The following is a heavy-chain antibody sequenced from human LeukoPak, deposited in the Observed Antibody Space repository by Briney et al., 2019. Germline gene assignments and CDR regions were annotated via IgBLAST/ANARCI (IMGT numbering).Heavy chain of an antibody. Sequence: GGSLRLSCAASGFTFSSYEMNWVRQAPGKGLEWVSYISSSGSTIYYADSVKGRFTISRDNAKNSLYLQMNSLRAEDTTVYYCARDYGGSSPFDYWGQGTLVTVSS. CDR2: ISSSGSTI. CDR1: GFTFSSYE. D-gene: IGHD4-23*01. CDR3: ARDYGGSSPFDY. V-gene: IGHV3-48*03. J-gene: IGHJ4*02.